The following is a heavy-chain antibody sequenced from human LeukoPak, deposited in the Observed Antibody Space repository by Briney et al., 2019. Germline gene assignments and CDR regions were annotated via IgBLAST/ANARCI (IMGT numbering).Heavy chain of an antibody. V-gene: IGHV1-2*02. CDR3: ARGGMDGYNWFDP. CDR1: GYTFTGYY. J-gene: IGHJ5*02. CDR2: INPNSGGT. D-gene: IGHD1-14*01. Sequence: ASVKVSCKASGYTFTGYYMHWVRQAPGQGLEWMGWINPNSGGTNYAQKFQGRVTMTRDTSISTAYMELSSLRSEDTAVYYCARGGMDGYNWFDPWGQGTLVTVSS.